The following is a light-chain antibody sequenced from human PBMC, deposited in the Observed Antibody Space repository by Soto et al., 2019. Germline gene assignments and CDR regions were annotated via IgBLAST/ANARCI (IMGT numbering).Light chain of an antibody. CDR3: GSYTSSSTPYV. J-gene: IGLJ1*01. CDR2: DVR. CDR1: SSDVGSYNY. V-gene: IGLV2-14*01. Sequence: QSALTQPASVSGSPGQSITISCTGISSDVGSYNYVSWYQQHPGKAPKLMIYDVRNRPSGVSNRFSGSKSGNTASLTISGLQAEDEADYYCGSYTSSSTPYVFGTGTKLTVL.